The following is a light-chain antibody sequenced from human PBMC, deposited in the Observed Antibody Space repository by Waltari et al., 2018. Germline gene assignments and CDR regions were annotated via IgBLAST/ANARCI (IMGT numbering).Light chain of an antibody. J-gene: IGLJ2*01. CDR2: GKN. Sequence: SFELTHDPAVSLALGQTVRTTLQGDSLRRYFVSWFHQKPGQAPALVIYGKNNRPTGIADRFSASSSGSTASLTIIGAQAEDEADYYCHSRDSSGDVLIGGGTKLTVV. CDR1: SLRRYF. V-gene: IGLV3-19*01. CDR3: HSRDSSGDVL.